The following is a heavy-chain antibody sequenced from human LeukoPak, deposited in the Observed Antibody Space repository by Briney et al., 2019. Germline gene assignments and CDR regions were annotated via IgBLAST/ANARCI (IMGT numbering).Heavy chain of an antibody. CDR2: INQDGSEK. V-gene: IGHV3-7*05. D-gene: IGHD6-13*01. J-gene: IGHJ4*02. CDR3: ARIGAGITIDY. Sequence: AGGSLRLSCAASGFTFSSYAMHWVRQAPGKGLEWVANINQDGSEKYYVDSVKGRFTISGDNAKNSLYLQMSSLRAEDTAVYYCARIGAGITIDYWGQGTLVTVSS. CDR1: GFTFSSYA.